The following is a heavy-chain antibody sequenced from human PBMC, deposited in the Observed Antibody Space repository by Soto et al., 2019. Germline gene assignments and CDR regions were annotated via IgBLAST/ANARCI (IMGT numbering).Heavy chain of an antibody. Sequence: QVQLQESGPGLVKPSQTLSLTCSVSGGPITSGGYSWTWIRHQPGKALQWIGYVFDSGKTYYNPSLKGRLTISVDTAKNLFSLELSSVTAADTAVYFCARGSGYYRNFDSWGQGTLVSVSS. CDR3: ARGSGYYRNFDS. D-gene: IGHD3-3*01. CDR1: GGPITSGGYS. CDR2: VFDSGKT. V-gene: IGHV4-31*02. J-gene: IGHJ4*02.